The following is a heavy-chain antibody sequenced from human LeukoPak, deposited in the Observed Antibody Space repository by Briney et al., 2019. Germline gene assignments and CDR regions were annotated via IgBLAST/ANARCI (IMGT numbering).Heavy chain of an antibody. Sequence: ASVNVSCKASGYTFTGYYMHWVRQAPGQGLEWMGWINPNSGGTNYAQKFQGRVTMTRDTSISTAYMELSGLRSDDTAVYYCARRGYSYGYEDYWGQGTLVTVSS. CDR1: GYTFTGYY. CDR2: INPNSGGT. CDR3: ARRGYSYGYEDY. V-gene: IGHV1-2*02. J-gene: IGHJ4*02. D-gene: IGHD5-18*01.